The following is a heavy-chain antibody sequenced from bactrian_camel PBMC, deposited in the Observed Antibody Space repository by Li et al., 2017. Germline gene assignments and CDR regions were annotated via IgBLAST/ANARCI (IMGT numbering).Heavy chain of an antibody. Sequence: DVQLVESGGGLVQPGGSLRLSCATSGFAFNIWGMSWVRQTPGKGLEWDSVIMSDEGRTDYADSVKGQFTVSRDNAKKTVYLQMNSLKPEDTAVYFCTRMWRTDYAVFDGWGQGTQVTVS. J-gene: IGHJ4*01. CDR1: GFAFNIWG. D-gene: IGHD5*01. V-gene: IGHV3S40*01. CDR3: TRMWRTDYAVFDG. CDR2: IMSDEGRT.